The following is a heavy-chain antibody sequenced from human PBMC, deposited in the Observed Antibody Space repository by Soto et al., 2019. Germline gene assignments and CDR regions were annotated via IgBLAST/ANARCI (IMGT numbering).Heavy chain of an antibody. V-gene: IGHV6-1*01. CDR3: ARDHSHSSSWSPYYYYYGMDV. CDR1: GDSVSSNSAA. CDR2: TYYRSKWYN. Sequence: PSQTLSLTCAISGDSVSSNSAAWNWIRQSPSRGLEWLGRTYYRSKWYNDYAVSVKSRITINPDTSKNQFSLQLNSVTPEDTAVYYCARDHSHSSSWSPYYYYYGMDVWGQGTTVTVSS. D-gene: IGHD6-13*01. J-gene: IGHJ6*02.